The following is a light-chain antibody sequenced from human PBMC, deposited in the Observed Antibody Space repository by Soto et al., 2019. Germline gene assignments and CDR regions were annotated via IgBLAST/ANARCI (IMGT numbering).Light chain of an antibody. V-gene: IGLV2-14*03. J-gene: IGLJ1*01. CDR3: SSFTTSTSDV. Sequence: SALTQPASVSGSPGQSITISCTGTSSDVGAYDYVSWYQQHPGEVPKLMIFDVSDRPSGVSNRFSGSKSGNTASLTISGLQAEDEADYYCSSFTTSTSDVFGTGTKLTVL. CDR1: SSDVGAYDY. CDR2: DVS.